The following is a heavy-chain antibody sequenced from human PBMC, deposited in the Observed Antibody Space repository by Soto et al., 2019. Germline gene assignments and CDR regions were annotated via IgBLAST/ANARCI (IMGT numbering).Heavy chain of an antibody. CDR2: IYHSGST. D-gene: IGHD6-13*01. CDR1: GGSISSSNW. CDR3: ARLQQQLVRNYYGMDV. V-gene: IGHV4-4*02. J-gene: IGHJ6*02. Sequence: SETLSLTCAVSGGSISSSNWWSWVRQPPGKGLEWIGEIYHSGSTNYNPSLKSRVTISVDKSKNQFSLKLSSVTAADTAVYYCARLQQQLVRNYYGMDVWGQGTTVTVSS.